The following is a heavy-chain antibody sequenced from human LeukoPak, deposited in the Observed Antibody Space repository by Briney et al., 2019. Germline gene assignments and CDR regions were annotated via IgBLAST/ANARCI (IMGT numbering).Heavy chain of an antibody. CDR2: ISYDGSNK. Sequence: PGRSLRLSCAASGITFSSYAMHWVRQAPGKGLEWVAVISYDGSNKYYADSVKGRFTISRDNSKNTLYLQMHSLTAEDTAVYYCAKPFGFLEWLYGGYFDSWGQGTLVTVSS. CDR1: GITFSSYA. V-gene: IGHV3-30*04. J-gene: IGHJ4*02. CDR3: AKPFGFLEWLYGGYFDS. D-gene: IGHD3-3*01.